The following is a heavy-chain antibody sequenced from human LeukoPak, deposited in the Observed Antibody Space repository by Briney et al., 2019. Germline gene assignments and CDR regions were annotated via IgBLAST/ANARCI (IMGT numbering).Heavy chain of an antibody. CDR2: LGRGGTDT. CDR1: GFSFSSYA. Sequence: GGSLRLSCAASGFSFSSYAMTWVRQAPGKGLEWVSSLGRGGTDTFYTDSVMGRFTISRDNSRSMLYLQMNSLTGEDTAVYYCGKEGPGSYTGPIVEFWGQGILVTVSS. J-gene: IGHJ4*02. CDR3: GKEGPGSYTGPIVEF. V-gene: IGHV3-23*01. D-gene: IGHD3-10*01.